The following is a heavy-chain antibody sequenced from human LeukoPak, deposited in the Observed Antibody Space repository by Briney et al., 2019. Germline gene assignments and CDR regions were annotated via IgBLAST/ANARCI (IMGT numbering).Heavy chain of an antibody. J-gene: IGHJ5*02. V-gene: IGHV3-30*02. Sequence: PGGSLRLSCAASGFTFSSYDMHWVRQAPGQGLEWVAFIRYDGSNKYYADSVKGRFTISRDNSKNTLYLQMNSLRSEDTAVYSCARVLAAAGTDLFDPWGQGTLVTVSS. D-gene: IGHD6-13*01. CDR3: ARVLAAAGTDLFDP. CDR1: GFTFSSYD. CDR2: IRYDGSNK.